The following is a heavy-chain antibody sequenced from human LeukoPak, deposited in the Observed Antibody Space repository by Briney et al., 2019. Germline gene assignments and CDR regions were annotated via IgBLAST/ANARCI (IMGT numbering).Heavy chain of an antibody. CDR2: INPNSGGT. CDR3: ARGGFYGGNCFDY. CDR1: GYTFTGYY. D-gene: IGHD4-23*01. Sequence: ASVKVSCKASGYTFTGYYMHWVRQAPGQGLEWMGWINPNSGGTNYAQKFQGRVTITRNTSISTAYMELSSLRSEDTAVYYCARGGFYGGNCFDYWGQGTLVTVSS. J-gene: IGHJ4*02. V-gene: IGHV1-2*02.